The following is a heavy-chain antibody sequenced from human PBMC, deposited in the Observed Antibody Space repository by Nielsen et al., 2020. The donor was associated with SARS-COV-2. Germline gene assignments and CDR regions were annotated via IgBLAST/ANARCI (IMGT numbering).Heavy chain of an antibody. CDR3: ARDAERFSVFGVIIGGWDYMDV. Sequence: GGSLRLSCAASGFTFSSYGMHWVRQAPGKGLEWVANIKEDGSEKYYVDSVKGRFTISRDNAKNSLYLQMNSLRAGDTAVYYCARDAERFSVFGVIIGGWDYMDVWGKGTTVTVSS. CDR2: IKEDGSEK. J-gene: IGHJ6*03. CDR1: GFTFSSYG. V-gene: IGHV3-7*05. D-gene: IGHD3-3*01.